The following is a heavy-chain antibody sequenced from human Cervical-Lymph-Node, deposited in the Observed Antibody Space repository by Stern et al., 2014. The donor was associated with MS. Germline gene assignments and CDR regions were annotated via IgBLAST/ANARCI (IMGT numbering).Heavy chain of an antibody. Sequence: VQLVQSGGGVVQPGRSLRLSCAASGFSFSRYAMHWVRQAPGKGLEWVALIWYGGSNTYYADSVTGRFTISRDNFKNTLYLQMNSLRAEDTAVYYCASAYSSSHYYFDYWGQGTLVTVSS. CDR2: IWYGGSNT. CDR3: ASAYSSSHYYFDY. CDR1: GFSFSRYA. D-gene: IGHD6-13*01. J-gene: IGHJ4*02. V-gene: IGHV3-33*01.